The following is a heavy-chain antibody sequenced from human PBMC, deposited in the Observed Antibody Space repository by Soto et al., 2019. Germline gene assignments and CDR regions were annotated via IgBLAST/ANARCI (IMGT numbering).Heavy chain of an antibody. CDR1: GYTFTSYG. CDR2: ISAYNGNT. CDR3: ARVLGGAAAGQYYYYGMDV. V-gene: IGHV1-18*04. Sequence: ASVKVSCKASGYTFTSYGISWVRQAPGQGLEWMGWISAYNGNTNYAQKLQGRVTMTRDTSTSTVYMELSSLRSEDTAVYYCARVLGGAAAGQYYYYGMDVWGQGTTVTVSS. D-gene: IGHD6-13*01. J-gene: IGHJ6*02.